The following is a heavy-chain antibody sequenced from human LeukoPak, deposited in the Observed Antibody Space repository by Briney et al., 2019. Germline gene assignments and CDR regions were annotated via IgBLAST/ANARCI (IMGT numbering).Heavy chain of an antibody. CDR1: GFTFSSYW. J-gene: IGHJ6*02. CDR2: INQDGSER. Sequence: GGSLRLSCAASGFTFSSYWMTWVRQAPGKGLEWVANINQDGSERYYVDSVKGRFAISRDNAKNSLSLQMNSLRAEDTALYYCARGNAMGVWGQGTTVTASS. CDR3: ARGNAMGV. V-gene: IGHV3-7*01.